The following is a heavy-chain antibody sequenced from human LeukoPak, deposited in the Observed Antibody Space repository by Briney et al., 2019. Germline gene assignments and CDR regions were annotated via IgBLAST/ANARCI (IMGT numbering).Heavy chain of an antibody. Sequence: ASVKVSCKASGYSFPSYFMDWVRQAPGQWLEWMGIINPTGGSTTYAQKFQGRVTMTRDTSTSTVYMELSSLRSDDTAVYYCARTAARRFDYWGQGTLVTVSS. D-gene: IGHD6-6*01. CDR3: ARTAARRFDY. J-gene: IGHJ4*02. V-gene: IGHV1-46*01. CDR2: INPTGGST. CDR1: GYSFPSYF.